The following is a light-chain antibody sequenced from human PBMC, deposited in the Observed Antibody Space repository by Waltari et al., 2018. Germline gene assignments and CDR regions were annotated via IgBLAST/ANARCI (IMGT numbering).Light chain of an antibody. V-gene: IGLV1-40*01. CDR3: QSYDTSLSVV. J-gene: IGLJ3*02. CDR1: GSNIGAGFD. CDR2: GGT. Sequence: QSVLTQAPSMSGAPGQRVTISCTGSGSNIGAGFDVHWYQQLPRAAPKLLIYGGTSRPLGVPDRFFGSTSGTSASLVIMGLQPEDEAVYYCQSYDTSLSVVFGGGTKLTVL.